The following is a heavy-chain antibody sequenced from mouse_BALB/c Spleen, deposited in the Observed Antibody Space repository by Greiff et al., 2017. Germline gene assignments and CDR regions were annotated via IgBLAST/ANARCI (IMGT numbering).Heavy chain of an antibody. V-gene: IGHV5-12-2*01. CDR2: ISNGGGST. D-gene: IGHD1-1*01. Sequence: EVKLVESGGGLVQPGGSLKLSCAASGFTFSSYTMSWVRQTPEKRLEWVAYISNGGGSTCYPDTVKGRFTISRDNAKNTLYLQMSSLKSEDTAMYYCARHPYYYGSSHWYFDVWGAGTTVTVSS. CDR3: ARHPYYYGSSHWYFDV. CDR1: GFTFSSYT. J-gene: IGHJ1*01.